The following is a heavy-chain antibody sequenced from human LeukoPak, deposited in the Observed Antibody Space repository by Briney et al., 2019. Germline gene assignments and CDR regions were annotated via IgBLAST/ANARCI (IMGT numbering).Heavy chain of an antibody. CDR1: GYSFTSYW. V-gene: IGHV5-51*01. Sequence: GESLKISCKGSGYSFTSYWIGWVRQMPGKGLEWMGIIYPGDSDTRYSRSFQGQVTISADKSISTAYLQWSSLKASDTAMYYCASAYCSGGSCYSGFDYWGQGTLVTVSS. CDR2: IYPGDSDT. D-gene: IGHD2-15*01. CDR3: ASAYCSGGSCYSGFDY. J-gene: IGHJ4*02.